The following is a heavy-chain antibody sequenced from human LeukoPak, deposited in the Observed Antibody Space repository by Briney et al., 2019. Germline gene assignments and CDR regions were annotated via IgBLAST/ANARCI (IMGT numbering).Heavy chain of an antibody. Sequence: GGSLRLSCAASGFTFSTSAMSWVRQAPGKGLEWVSTIRDSGGNTNYADSVMGRFTISRDNAKNSLSLQMNSLRAEDSGIYYCARATSDSSGYPVSDYWGQGTLVTVSS. D-gene: IGHD3-22*01. V-gene: IGHV3-23*01. CDR3: ARATSDSSGYPVSDY. CDR1: GFTFSTSA. J-gene: IGHJ4*02. CDR2: IRDSGGNT.